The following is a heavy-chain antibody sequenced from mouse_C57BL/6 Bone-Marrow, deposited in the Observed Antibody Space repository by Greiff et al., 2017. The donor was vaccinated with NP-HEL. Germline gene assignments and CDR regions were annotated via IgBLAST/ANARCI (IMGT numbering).Heavy chain of an antibody. D-gene: IGHD6-2*01. V-gene: IGHV1-76*01. Sequence: VQLQQSGAELVRPGASVKLSCKASGYTFTDYYINWVKQRPGQGLEWIARIYPGSGNTYYNEKFKGKATLTAEKSSSTAYMQLSSLTSEDSAVYFCARRVSYYAMDYWGQGTSVTVSS. J-gene: IGHJ4*01. CDR2: IYPGSGNT. CDR3: ARRVSYYAMDY. CDR1: GYTFTDYY.